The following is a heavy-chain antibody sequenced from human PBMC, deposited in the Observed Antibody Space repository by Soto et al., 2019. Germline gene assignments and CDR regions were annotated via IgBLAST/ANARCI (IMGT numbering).Heavy chain of an antibody. D-gene: IGHD5-18*01. CDR2: IYYSGST. V-gene: IGHV4-30-4*01. CDR1: GGSISSGDYY. CDR3: AIYTAMEPTFDY. J-gene: IGHJ4*02. Sequence: QVQLQESGPGLVKPSQTLSLTCTVSGGSISSGDYYWSWIRQPPGKGLEWIGYIYYSGSTYYNPSLKSRVTISVDTSKNQFSLKLNSATAADTAVYYCAIYTAMEPTFDYWGQGTLVTVSS.